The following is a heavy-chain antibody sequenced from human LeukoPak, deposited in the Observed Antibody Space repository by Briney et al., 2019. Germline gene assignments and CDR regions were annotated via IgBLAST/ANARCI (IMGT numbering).Heavy chain of an antibody. J-gene: IGHJ4*02. D-gene: IGHD2/OR15-2a*01. CDR1: GFTFSNSG. V-gene: IGHV3-7*02. CDR2: INQDGSEK. Sequence: GGSLRLSCAASGFTFSNSGMSWVRQAPGKGLEWVANINQDGSEKNCVDSVNGRFTISRDNAKNSLYLQMNSLRAEDTAVYYCANNRASLDYWGQGTLVTVSS. CDR3: ANNRASLDY.